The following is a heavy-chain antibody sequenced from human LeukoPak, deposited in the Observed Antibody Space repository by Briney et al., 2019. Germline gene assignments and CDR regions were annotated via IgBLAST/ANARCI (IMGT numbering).Heavy chain of an antibody. CDR2: IYYSGRT. J-gene: IGHJ4*02. CDR1: GASISTYY. Sequence: SETLSLTCTVPGASISTYYWSWIRQPPGKGLEWIGYIYYSGRTNYNPSLKSRLTISVDTSKNQFSLKLISVTAADTAVYYCARDAGDGYNYGYYFDYWGQGTLVTVSS. V-gene: IGHV4-59*01. CDR3: ARDAGDGYNYGYYFDY. D-gene: IGHD5-24*01.